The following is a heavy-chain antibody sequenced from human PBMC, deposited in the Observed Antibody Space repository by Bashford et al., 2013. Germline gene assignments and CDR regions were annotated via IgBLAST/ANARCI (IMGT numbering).Heavy chain of an antibody. D-gene: IGHD6-13*01. Sequence: GGSLRLSSCQPLDSSLMIMHALGPASSREGPGWVSGISWNSGSIGYADSVKGRFTISRDNAKNSLYLQMNSLRAEDTALYYCAKDSSSWYYFDYWGQGTLVTVSS. CDR2: ISWNSGSI. CDR3: AKDSSSWYYFDY. CDR1: DSSLMIM. J-gene: IGHJ4*02. V-gene: IGHV3-9*01.